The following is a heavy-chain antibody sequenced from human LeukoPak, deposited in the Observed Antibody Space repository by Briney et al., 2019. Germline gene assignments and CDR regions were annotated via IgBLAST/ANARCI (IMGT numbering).Heavy chain of an antibody. CDR3: VRGYSEYRYWFDP. D-gene: IGHD6-6*01. V-gene: IGHV1-69*05. J-gene: IGHJ5*02. CDR2: IIPIFGTA. Sequence: SVKVSCKASGGTFSSYAISWVRQAPGQGLEWMGGIIPIFGTANYAQEFQGRVTITTDESTSTAYMELSSLRSEDTAVYYCVRGYSEYRYWFDPWGQGTLVTVSS. CDR1: GGTFSSYA.